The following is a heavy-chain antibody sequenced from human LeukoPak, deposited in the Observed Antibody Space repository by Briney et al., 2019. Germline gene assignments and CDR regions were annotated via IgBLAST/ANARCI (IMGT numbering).Heavy chain of an antibody. CDR2: ISGSSNDK. J-gene: IGHJ4*02. Sequence: GGSLRLSCLASGFTFSRYSMKWVRQAPGKGLEWVSSISGSSNDKHYIDSVKGRFTISRDNAKNSLYLQMNSLKAEDTAVYYCASGSGWRQLYWGQGTLVTVSP. D-gene: IGHD5-24*01. CDR3: ASGSGWRQLY. V-gene: IGHV3-21*01. CDR1: GFTFSRYS.